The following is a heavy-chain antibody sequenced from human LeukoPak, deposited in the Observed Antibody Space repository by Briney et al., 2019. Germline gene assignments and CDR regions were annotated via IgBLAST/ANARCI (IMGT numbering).Heavy chain of an antibody. D-gene: IGHD6-13*01. J-gene: IGHJ4*02. CDR1: GGSISSSSYY. Sequence: SETLSLTCTVSGGSISSSSYYWGWIRQPPGKGLEWIGSIYYSGSTNYNPSLKSRATISVDTSKSQFSLKLSSVTAADTAIYYCARGYSSSWYYFDYWGQGTLVTVSS. CDR3: ARGYSSSWYYFDY. V-gene: IGHV4-39*07. CDR2: IYYSGST.